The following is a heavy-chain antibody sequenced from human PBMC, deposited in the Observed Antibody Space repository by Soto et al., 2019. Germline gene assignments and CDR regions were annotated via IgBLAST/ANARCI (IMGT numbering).Heavy chain of an antibody. D-gene: IGHD6-19*01. CDR3: ARGLLNGYSSGWYSSYYYGMDV. CDR1: GYTFTSYG. V-gene: IGHV1-18*04. Sequence: ASVKVSCKASGYTFTSYGISWVRQAPGQGLEWMGWISAYNGNTNYAQKLQGRVTMTTDTSTSTAYMELRSLRSDDTAVYYCARGLLNGYSSGWYSSYYYGMDVWGQGTTVTVSS. CDR2: ISAYNGNT. J-gene: IGHJ6*02.